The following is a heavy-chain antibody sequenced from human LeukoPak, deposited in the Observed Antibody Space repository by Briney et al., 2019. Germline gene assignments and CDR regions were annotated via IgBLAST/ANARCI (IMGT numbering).Heavy chain of an antibody. Sequence: SETLSLTCTVSGGSISSYYWSWIRQPPGKGLEWIGYIYYSGSTNYNPSLKSRVTISVDTSKNQFSLKLSSVTAADTAVYYCARGVPYDYVWGSYRPARGLDLDYWGQGTLVTVSS. V-gene: IGHV4-59*01. D-gene: IGHD3-16*02. J-gene: IGHJ4*02. CDR1: GGSISSYY. CDR2: IYYSGST. CDR3: ARGVPYDYVWGSYRPARGLDLDY.